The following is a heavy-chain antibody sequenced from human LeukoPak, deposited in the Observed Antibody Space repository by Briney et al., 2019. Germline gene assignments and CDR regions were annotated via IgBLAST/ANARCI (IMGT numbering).Heavy chain of an antibody. J-gene: IGHJ3*02. CDR3: ARGTGRITIFGVVMGAFDI. V-gene: IGHV1-69*05. D-gene: IGHD3-3*01. CDR1: GGTFSSYA. Sequence: SVNVSCKASGGTFSSYAISWVRQAPGQGLEWMGGIIPIFGTANYAQKFQGRVTITTDESTSTAYMELSSLRSEDTAVYYCARGTGRITIFGVVMGAFDIWGQGTMVTVSS. CDR2: IIPIFGTA.